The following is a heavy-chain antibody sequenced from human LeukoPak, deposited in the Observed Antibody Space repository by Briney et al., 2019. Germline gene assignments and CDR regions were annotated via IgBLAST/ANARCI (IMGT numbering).Heavy chain of an antibody. CDR1: GYTFTSYG. Sequence: ASVKVSRKASGYTFTSYGISWVRQAPGQGLEWMGWISAYNGNTNYAQKLQGRVTMTTDTSTSTAYMDLRSLRSDDTAVYYCARGRLRFPPNWFDPWGQGTLVTVSS. V-gene: IGHV1-18*01. CDR2: ISAYNGNT. D-gene: IGHD3-3*01. J-gene: IGHJ5*02. CDR3: ARGRLRFPPNWFDP.